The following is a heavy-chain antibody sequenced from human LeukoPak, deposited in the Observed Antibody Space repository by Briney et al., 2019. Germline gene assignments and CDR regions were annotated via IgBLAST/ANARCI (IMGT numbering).Heavy chain of an antibody. Sequence: SETLSLTCPVSGGSISSYYWSWIRQPAGKGLEWIGRIYTSGSTNYNPSLKSRVTMSVDTSKNQFSLKLSSVTAADTAVYYCARVTRHCSGGICFFDYWGQGTLVTVSS. CDR1: GGSISSYY. J-gene: IGHJ4*02. D-gene: IGHD2-15*01. V-gene: IGHV4-4*07. CDR3: ARVTRHCSGGICFFDY. CDR2: IYTSGST.